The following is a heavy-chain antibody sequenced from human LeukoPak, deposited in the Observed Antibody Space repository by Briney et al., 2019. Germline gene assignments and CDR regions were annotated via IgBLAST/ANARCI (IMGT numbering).Heavy chain of an antibody. Sequence: TGWSLRLSCAASGFTFRSYGMHWVRMTPGKGLEWVAFISYDSGAKYYADSVEGRFTISSDNSKNTLYLQMNSLRAEATAVYYCTKVSDSSYYYCQPHFDYRGQGTLVTVCS. V-gene: IGHV3-30*18. CDR1: GFTFRSYG. J-gene: IGHJ4*02. CDR2: ISYDSGAK. D-gene: IGHD3-22*01. CDR3: TKVSDSSYYYCQPHFDY.